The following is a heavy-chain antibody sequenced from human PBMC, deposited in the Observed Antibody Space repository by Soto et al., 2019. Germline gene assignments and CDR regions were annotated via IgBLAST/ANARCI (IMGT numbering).Heavy chain of an antibody. Sequence: QVQLVQSGAEVKKPGASVKVSCKASGYTFTSYGISWVRQAPGQGLEWMGWISAYNGNTNYARKLQGRVTMSTDTSTSTAYMELRSLRSDDTAVYYCARSKWEQWLVPSVVDPWGQGTLVTVSS. V-gene: IGHV1-18*01. CDR2: ISAYNGNT. J-gene: IGHJ5*02. CDR3: ARSKWEQWLVPSVVDP. D-gene: IGHD6-19*01. CDR1: GYTFTSYG.